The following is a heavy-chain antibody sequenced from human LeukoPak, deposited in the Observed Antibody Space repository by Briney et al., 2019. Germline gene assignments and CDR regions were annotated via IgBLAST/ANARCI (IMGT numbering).Heavy chain of an antibody. Sequence: GASVKVSCKASGYTFTTYGLSWVRQAPGQGLEWMGWISVYNGNTNYAQKFQARVTMTTDTYTSTAYMELRSLRSDDTAVYYCARQYSSVGPFDYWGQGTLVTVSS. CDR2: ISVYNGNT. CDR1: GYTFTTYG. J-gene: IGHJ4*02. V-gene: IGHV1-18*01. D-gene: IGHD6-19*01. CDR3: ARQYSSVGPFDY.